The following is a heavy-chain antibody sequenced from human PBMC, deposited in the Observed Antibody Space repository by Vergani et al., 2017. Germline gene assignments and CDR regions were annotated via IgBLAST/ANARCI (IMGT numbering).Heavy chain of an antibody. CDR1: GFSFSDHY. CDR3: GRVSDNYN. CDR2: ISNSGNTI. V-gene: IGHV3-11*01. Sequence: QVQLVESGGGLVKPGGSLRLSCAASGFSFSDHYMTWIRQAPGKGLEWVSYISNSGNTIEYADSVKGRFSISRDNAKSSLFLQMDSLRAEDTAVYYCGRVSDNYNWGQGALVTV. D-gene: IGHD1-1*01. J-gene: IGHJ4*02.